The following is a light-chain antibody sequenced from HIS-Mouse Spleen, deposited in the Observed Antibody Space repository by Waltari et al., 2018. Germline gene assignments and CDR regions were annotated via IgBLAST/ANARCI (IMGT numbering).Light chain of an antibody. CDR2: EVS. Sequence: QSALTPPAFVSGSPGQSVTISCTGTTSDVGGYNYVSWYQQHPGKAPKLMIYEVSNRPSGVSNRFSGSKSGNTASLTISGLQAEDEADYYCSSYTSSSTVVFGGGTKLTVL. CDR3: SSYTSSSTVV. CDR1: TSDVGGYNY. V-gene: IGLV2-14*01. J-gene: IGLJ2*01.